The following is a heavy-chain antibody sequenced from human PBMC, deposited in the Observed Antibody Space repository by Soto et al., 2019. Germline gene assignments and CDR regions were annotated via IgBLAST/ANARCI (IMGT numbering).Heavy chain of an antibody. CDR2: IDPSDSYT. CDR1: GYSFTSYW. J-gene: IGHJ6*02. Sequence: GESLKISCKGSGYSFTSYWISWVRQMPGKGLEWMGRIDPSDSYTNYSPSFQDRVTITRDTSASTAYMEVSSLRPEDTAVYCCARGKGMEENYYYYGMDIWGQGTTVTVSS. V-gene: IGHV5-10-1*01. CDR3: ARGKGMEENYYYYGMDI. D-gene: IGHD1-1*01.